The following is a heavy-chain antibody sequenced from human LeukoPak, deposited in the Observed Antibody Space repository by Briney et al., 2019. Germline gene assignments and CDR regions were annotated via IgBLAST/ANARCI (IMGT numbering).Heavy chain of an antibody. CDR3: ARDLAFSRLDY. D-gene: IGHD2/OR15-2a*01. Sequence: GGSLRLSCAASGFTFSSYTMSWVRQAPGKGLEWVSTITTSDGNTYYADSVKGRFTISRDNARNSLYLQMDSLRVEDTAFYYCARDLAFSRLDYWGQGVLVTVSS. CDR2: ITTSDGNT. J-gene: IGHJ4*02. CDR1: GFTFSSYT. V-gene: IGHV3-23*01.